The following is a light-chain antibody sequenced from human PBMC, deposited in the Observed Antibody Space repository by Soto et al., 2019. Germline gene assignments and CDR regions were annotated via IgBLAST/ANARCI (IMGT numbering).Light chain of an antibody. CDR1: SSNIGAGFD. Sequence: QSVLTQPPSVSGAPGQRVTTSCTGSSSNIGAGFDVHWYQQLPGTAPKLLIYGNSNRPSGVPDRFSGSRSGTSASLAITGLQAEDEADYYCQSYDSSLTGSKVFGSWTKVTVL. J-gene: IGLJ1*01. CDR2: GNS. V-gene: IGLV1-40*01. CDR3: QSYDSSLTGSKV.